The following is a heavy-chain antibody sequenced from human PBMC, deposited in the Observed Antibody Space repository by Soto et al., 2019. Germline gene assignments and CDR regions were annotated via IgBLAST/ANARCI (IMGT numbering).Heavy chain of an antibody. CDR1: GFTFSSYW. Sequence: GGSLRLSCAASGFTFSSYWMSWVRQAPGKGLEWVANIKQDGSEKYYVDSVKGRFTISRDTAKNSLYLQMNSLRAEDTAVYYCARDVEMATIDYWGQGTLVTVSS. V-gene: IGHV3-7*01. CDR3: ARDVEMATIDY. CDR2: IKQDGSEK. D-gene: IGHD5-12*01. J-gene: IGHJ4*02.